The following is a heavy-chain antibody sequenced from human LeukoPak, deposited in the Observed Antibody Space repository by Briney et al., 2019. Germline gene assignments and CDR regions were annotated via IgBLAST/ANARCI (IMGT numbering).Heavy chain of an antibody. Sequence: GGSLRLSCAASGFTFSNCMMHWVRQAPGKGLVWVSRIKSDGITITYADSVKGRFTISRDNAKNTLYLQMNSLRAEDTAVYYCLRDLNWSLDQWGQGTLVTVSS. J-gene: IGHJ4*02. CDR3: LRDLNWSLDQ. D-gene: IGHD1-20*01. CDR1: GFTFSNCM. V-gene: IGHV3-74*01. CDR2: IKSDGITI.